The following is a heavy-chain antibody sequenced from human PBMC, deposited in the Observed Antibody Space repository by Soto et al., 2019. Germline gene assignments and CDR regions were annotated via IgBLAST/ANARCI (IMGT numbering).Heavy chain of an antibody. J-gene: IGHJ4*02. V-gene: IGHV4-61*01. CDR1: GGSVSDKTYY. D-gene: IGHD4-17*01. Sequence: NPSETLSLTCSVSGGSVSDKTYYWSWIRQPPGKRLEWIGYVYYSGTTNYNPSLKSRVTISVDLSKNRFSPRLSSVTTADTALYYCARTTAVPNTLRSRYFFDYWGQGTLVTVSS. CDR2: VYYSGTT. CDR3: ARTTAVPNTLRSRYFFDY.